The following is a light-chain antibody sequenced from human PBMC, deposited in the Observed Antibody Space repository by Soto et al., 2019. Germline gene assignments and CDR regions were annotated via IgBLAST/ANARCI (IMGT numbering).Light chain of an antibody. V-gene: IGKV1-5*03. CDR2: KAS. CDR3: QRYNSYSPFT. CDR1: QSISSL. Sequence: DIQMTQSPSTLSASVGDRVTITCRASQSISSLLAWYQQKPGKAPRLLIYKASSLESGVASRFSGSGSGTEFTLTISSLQPDDFATYYCQRYNSYSPFTFGQGTKLEI. J-gene: IGKJ2*01.